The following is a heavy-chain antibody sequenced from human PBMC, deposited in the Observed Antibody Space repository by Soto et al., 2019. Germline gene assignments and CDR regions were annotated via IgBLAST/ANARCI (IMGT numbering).Heavy chain of an antibody. CDR1: GGSFSGYY. CDR2: INHSGST. Sequence: SETLSLTCAVYGGSFSGYYWSWIRQPPGKGLEWIGEINHSGSTNYNPSLKSRVTISVDTSKNQFSLKLSSVTAADTAVYYCARLGRYYDFWSGYSLAYYGMDVWGQGTTVTVSS. D-gene: IGHD3-3*01. V-gene: IGHV4-34*01. J-gene: IGHJ6*02. CDR3: ARLGRYYDFWSGYSLAYYGMDV.